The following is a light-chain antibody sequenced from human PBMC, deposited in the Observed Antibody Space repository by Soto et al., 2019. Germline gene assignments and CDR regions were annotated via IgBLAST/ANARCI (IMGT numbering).Light chain of an antibody. CDR2: GAS. CDR3: QQYGSSPPAT. CDR1: QSVSSSY. Sequence: EIVLTQSPGTLSLSPGERATLSCRASQSVSSSYLAWYQQKLGQAPRLLIYGASSRATGIPDRFSGSGSGTDFTLTISRLEPEDFAVYYWQQYGSSPPATFGQGTKLEIK. V-gene: IGKV3-20*01. J-gene: IGKJ2*01.